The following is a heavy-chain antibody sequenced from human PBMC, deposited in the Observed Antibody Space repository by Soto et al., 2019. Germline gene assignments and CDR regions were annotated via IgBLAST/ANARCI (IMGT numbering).Heavy chain of an antibody. D-gene: IGHD4-4*01. J-gene: IGHJ6*02. CDR3: AIRVTTVTTGEVPYYYYALDV. CDR2: IIPIFGTP. Sequence: GSSVKVSCKASGGSFNSYAINWVRQAPGQGLEWMGGIIPIFGTPTYAQKFQGRVTIIADESTSTAYMELTNLRSEDTAVYYCAIRVTTVTTGEVPYYYYALDVWGQGTSVTLS. V-gene: IGHV1-69*13. CDR1: GGSFNSYA.